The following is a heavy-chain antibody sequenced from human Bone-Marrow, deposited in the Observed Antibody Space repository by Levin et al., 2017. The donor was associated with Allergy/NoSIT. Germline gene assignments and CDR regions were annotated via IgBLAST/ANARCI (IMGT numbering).Heavy chain of an antibody. CDR3: VRRNSYYDTSGSVHDVFDV. CDR2: IYHSGST. Sequence: SQTLSLPCTVSNYSIRSGHYWGWVRQSPRTGLEWFANIYHSGSTYYNPSLKSRVTISVDTSKNQFSLKLRSVTAADTAVYYCVRRNSYYDTSGSVHDVFDVWGQGTVVTVSS. CDR1: NYSIRSGHY. V-gene: IGHV4-38-2*02. J-gene: IGHJ3*01. D-gene: IGHD3-22*01.